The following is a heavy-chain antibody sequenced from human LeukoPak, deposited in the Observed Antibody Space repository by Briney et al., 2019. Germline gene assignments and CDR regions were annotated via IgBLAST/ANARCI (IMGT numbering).Heavy chain of an antibody. J-gene: IGHJ6*04. Sequence: GGSLRLSCAASGFTFSNYWMSWVRQAPGKGLEWVANMKQDGSEKYYVDSVKGRFTISRDNAKNSLYLQMNSLRAEDTAVYYCARKAYAMDVWDKGTTVTVSS. CDR3: ARKAYAMDV. CDR1: GFTFSNYW. V-gene: IGHV3-7*03. CDR2: MKQDGSEK.